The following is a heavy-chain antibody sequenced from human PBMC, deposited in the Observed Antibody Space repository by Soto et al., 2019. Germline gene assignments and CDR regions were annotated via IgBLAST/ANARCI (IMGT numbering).Heavy chain of an antibody. Sequence: GGSLRLSCAASGFTFSSYAMHWVRQAPGKGLEWVAVISYDGSNKYYADSVKGRFTISRDNSQKMLFLQMNSLRAEDTAMYYCAKVPLVLSNAFDLWGQGTKVTVSS. D-gene: IGHD2-8*02. CDR1: GFTFSSYA. CDR2: ISYDGSNK. V-gene: IGHV3-30-3*01. J-gene: IGHJ3*01. CDR3: AKVPLVLSNAFDL.